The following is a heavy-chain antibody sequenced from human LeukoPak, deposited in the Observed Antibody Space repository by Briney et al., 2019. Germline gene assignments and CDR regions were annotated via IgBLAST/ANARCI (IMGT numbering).Heavy chain of an antibody. CDR1: GGSFSGYY. CDR2: INHSGST. J-gene: IGHJ5*02. V-gene: IGHV4-34*01. Sequence: PSETLSLTCAVYGGSFSGYYWSWIRQPPGKGLEWIGEINHSGSTNYNPSLKSRVTISVDTSKNQFSLKLSSVTAADTAVYYCARVPAVAGTGWFDPWGQGTLVTVSS. CDR3: ARVPAVAGTGWFDP. D-gene: IGHD6-19*01.